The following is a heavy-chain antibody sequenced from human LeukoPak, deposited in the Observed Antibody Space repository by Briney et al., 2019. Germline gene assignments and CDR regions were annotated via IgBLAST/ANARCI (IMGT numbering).Heavy chain of an antibody. V-gene: IGHV4-31*03. Sequence: SQTLSLTCTVSGGSISSGGYYWSWIRQHPGKGLEWIGYIYYSGSTYYNPSLKSRVTISVDTSKNQFSLKLSSVTAADTSVYYCAREVRVGFSFDDWGQGTLVTVSS. J-gene: IGHJ4*02. D-gene: IGHD3-3*02. CDR2: IYYSGST. CDR1: GGSISSGGYY. CDR3: AREVRVGFSFDD.